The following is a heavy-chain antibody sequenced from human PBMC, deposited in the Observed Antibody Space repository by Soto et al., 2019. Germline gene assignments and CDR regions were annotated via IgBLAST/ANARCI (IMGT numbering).Heavy chain of an antibody. V-gene: IGHV4-34*01. CDR3: ARGIVVVPAAPPLYNWFDP. J-gene: IGHJ5*02. CDR1: GGSFSGYY. CDR2: INHSGST. Sequence: SETLSLTCAVYGGSFSGYYWSWIRQPPGKGLEWIGEINHSGSTNYNPSLKSRVTISVDTSKNQFSLKLSSVTAADTAVYYCARGIVVVPAAPPLYNWFDPWGQGTLVTVSS. D-gene: IGHD2-2*01.